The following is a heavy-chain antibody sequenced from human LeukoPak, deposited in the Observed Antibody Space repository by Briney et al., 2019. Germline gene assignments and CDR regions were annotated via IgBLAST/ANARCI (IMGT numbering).Heavy chain of an antibody. Sequence: PGGSLRLSCAASGFTFSIYGMSWIRQAPGRGLEWVSAMSGSGGSTYYADSVKGRFTISRDNSKNTLYLQMNSLRAEDTAVYYCARHLSGVTGYTYGRGIDYWGQGTLVTVSS. CDR2: MSGSGGST. CDR1: GFTFSIYG. CDR3: ARHLSGVTGYTYGRGIDY. D-gene: IGHD5-18*01. V-gene: IGHV3-23*01. J-gene: IGHJ4*02.